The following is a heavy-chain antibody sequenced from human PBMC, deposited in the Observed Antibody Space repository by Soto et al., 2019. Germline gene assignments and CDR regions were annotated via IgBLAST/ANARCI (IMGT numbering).Heavy chain of an antibody. Sequence: GGSLRLSCAASGFTFSSYAMSWVRQAPGKGLEWVSAISGSGGSTYYADSVKGRFTISRDNSKNTLYLQMNSLRAEDTAVYYCAKVGGDVVVVAATRLEAFDIWGQGTMVPVSS. V-gene: IGHV3-23*01. CDR3: AKVGGDVVVVAATRLEAFDI. D-gene: IGHD2-15*01. J-gene: IGHJ3*02. CDR2: ISGSGGST. CDR1: GFTFSSYA.